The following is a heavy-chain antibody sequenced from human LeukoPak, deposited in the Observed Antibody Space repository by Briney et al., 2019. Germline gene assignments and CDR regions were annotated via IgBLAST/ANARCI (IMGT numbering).Heavy chain of an antibody. CDR3: VREFSSGYTGDV. CDR1: GFTFSSYA. D-gene: IGHD3-22*01. V-gene: IGHV3-30-3*01. J-gene: IGHJ6*02. CDR2: ISYDGSNK. Sequence: PGRSLRLSCAASGFTFSSYAMHWVRQAPGKGLEWVAVISYDGSNKYYADSVKGRFTISRDNSKNTLYLQMNSLRAEDTAVYYCVREFSSGYTGDVWGQGTTVTVYS.